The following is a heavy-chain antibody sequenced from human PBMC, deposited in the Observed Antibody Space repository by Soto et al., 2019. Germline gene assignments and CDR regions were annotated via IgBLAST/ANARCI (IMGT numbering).Heavy chain of an antibody. CDR3: ARGRGAIVVVPAAPDAFDI. D-gene: IGHD2-2*01. CDR2: INPNSGGK. V-gene: IGHV1-2*04. CDR1: GYTFTGYY. Sequence: QVQLVQSGAEVKKPGASVKVSCKASGYTFTGYYMHWVRQAPGQGLEWMGWINPNSGGKNYAQKFQGWVTMTRDTSISTAYMELSRLRYDDTAVYYCARGRGAIVVVPAAPDAFDIWGQGTMVTVSS. J-gene: IGHJ3*02.